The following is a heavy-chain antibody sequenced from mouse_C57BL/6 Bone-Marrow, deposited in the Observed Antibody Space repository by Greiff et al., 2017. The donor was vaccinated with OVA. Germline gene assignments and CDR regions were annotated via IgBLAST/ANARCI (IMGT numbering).Heavy chain of an antibody. CDR2: ISYDGSN. Sequence: DVHLVESGPGLVKPSQSLSLTCSVTGYSITSGYYWNWIRQFPGNKLEWMGYISYDGSNNYNPSLKNRISITRDTSKNQFFLTLNSVTTEDTATYYCAGGIYYDYGGGFAYWSQGTLVTVSA. V-gene: IGHV3-6*01. J-gene: IGHJ3*01. CDR1: GYSITSGYY. D-gene: IGHD2-4*01. CDR3: AGGIYYDYGGGFAY.